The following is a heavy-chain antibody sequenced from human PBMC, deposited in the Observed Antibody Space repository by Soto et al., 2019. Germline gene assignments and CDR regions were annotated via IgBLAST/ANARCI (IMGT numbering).Heavy chain of an antibody. CDR1: GYTFTSYG. CDR3: ARDQGVDCSSTSCYYLAP. J-gene: IGHJ5*02. Sequence: GASVKVSCKASGYTFTSYGISWVRQAPGQGLEWMGWISAYNGNTNYAQKLQGRVTMTTDTSTSTAYKELRSLRSDDTAVYYCARDQGVDCSSTSCYYLAPWGQGTLVTVSS. V-gene: IGHV1-18*01. CDR2: ISAYNGNT. D-gene: IGHD2-2*01.